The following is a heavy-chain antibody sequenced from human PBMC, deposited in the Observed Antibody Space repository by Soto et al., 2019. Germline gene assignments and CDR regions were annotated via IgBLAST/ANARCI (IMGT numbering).Heavy chain of an antibody. CDR1: GSGFISAG. D-gene: IGHD2-15*01. J-gene: IGHJ6*02. V-gene: IGHV1-58*02. Sequence: ASVKVSCKASGSGFISAGIQWVRQAHGQRLEWIGWIVVASGQTNYAQNFRARAAITRDRSTATAYIELTGLTSEDTAVYFCSADRTDIGVGWWVGGQGTTVKVSS. CDR3: SADRTDIGVGWWV. CDR2: IVVASGQT.